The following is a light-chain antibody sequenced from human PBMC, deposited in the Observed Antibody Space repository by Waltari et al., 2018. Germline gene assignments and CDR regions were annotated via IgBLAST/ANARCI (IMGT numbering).Light chain of an antibody. CDR3: NSYAGSSSWV. V-gene: IGLV2-14*01. CDR2: DVS. J-gene: IGLJ3*02. CDR1: SSDVGFYNY. Sequence: QSALTQPASVSGSPGQSITISCTGTSSDVGFYNYVSWYQQHPGQAPKLMISDVSERPSGVSKRFSGSKSGNTASLTISWLQAEDEAYYYCNSYAGSSSWVFGGGTKLTVL.